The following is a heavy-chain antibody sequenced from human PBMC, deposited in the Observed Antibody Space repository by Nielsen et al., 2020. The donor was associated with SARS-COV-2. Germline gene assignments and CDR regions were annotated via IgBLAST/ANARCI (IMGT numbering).Heavy chain of an antibody. J-gene: IGHJ6*02. CDR2: IGTAGDT. CDR3: ARVFVSGSYGRRYYYYGMDV. Sequence: GESLTISCAASGFTFSSYDMHWVRPATGYGLEWVSAIGTAGDTYYPGSVKGRFTISRENAKNSLYLQMNSLRAGDTAVYYCARVFVSGSYGRRYYYYGMDVWGQGTTVTVSS. V-gene: IGHV3-13*01. CDR1: GFTFSSYD. D-gene: IGHD3-16*01.